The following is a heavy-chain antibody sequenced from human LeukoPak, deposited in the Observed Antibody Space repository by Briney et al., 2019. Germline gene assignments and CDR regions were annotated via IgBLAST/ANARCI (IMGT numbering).Heavy chain of an antibody. V-gene: IGHV3-33*01. CDR2: IWYDGSNK. D-gene: IGHD5-12*01. J-gene: IGHJ6*04. Sequence: GGSLRLSCAASGFTFSSYGMHWVRQAPGKGLEWVAVIWYDGSNKYYADSVKGRFTISRDNSKNTLYLQMNSLRAEDTAVYYCAREVIVATGGYYGTDVWGKGTTVTVSS. CDR1: GFTFSSYG. CDR3: AREVIVATGGYYGTDV.